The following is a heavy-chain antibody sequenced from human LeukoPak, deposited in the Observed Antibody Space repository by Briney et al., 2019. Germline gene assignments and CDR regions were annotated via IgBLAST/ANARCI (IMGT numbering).Heavy chain of an antibody. Sequence: ASVKVSCKASGYTFTSYDINWVRQATGQGLEWMGWMNPNSGNTGYAQKFQGRVTMTRSTSISTAYMELSSLRSEDTAVYYCARLYYDFWSGYYDTYYYYGMDVWGQGTTVTVSS. J-gene: IGHJ6*02. D-gene: IGHD3-3*01. CDR2: MNPNSGNT. V-gene: IGHV1-8*01. CDR3: ARLYYDFWSGYYDTYYYYGMDV. CDR1: GYTFTSYD.